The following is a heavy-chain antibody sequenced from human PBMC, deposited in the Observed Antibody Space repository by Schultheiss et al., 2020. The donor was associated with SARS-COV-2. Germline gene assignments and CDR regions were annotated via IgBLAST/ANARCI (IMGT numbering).Heavy chain of an antibody. CDR1: GGSISSGGYY. CDR2: IYYSGST. Sequence: SETLSLTCTVSGGSISSGGYYWSWIRQHPGKGLEWIGYIYYSGSTYYNPSLKSRVTISVDTSKNQFSLKLSSVTAADTAVYYCARALGYCSSTSCPKPRGYFDYWGQGTLVTVSS. J-gene: IGHJ4*02. D-gene: IGHD2-2*01. CDR3: ARALGYCSSTSCPKPRGYFDY. V-gene: IGHV4-31*03.